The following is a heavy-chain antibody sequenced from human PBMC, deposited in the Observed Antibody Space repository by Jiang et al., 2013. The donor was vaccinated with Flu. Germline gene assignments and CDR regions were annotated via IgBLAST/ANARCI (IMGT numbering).Heavy chain of an antibody. CDR2: IIPILGIA. Sequence: SGAEVKKPGSSVKVSCKASGGTFSSYAISWVRQAPGQGLEWMGRIIPILGIANYAQKFQGRVTITADKSTSTAYMELSSLRSEDTAVYYCARDSTWIQLWSDFDYWGQGTLVTVSS. CDR1: GGTFSSYA. D-gene: IGHD5-18*01. J-gene: IGHJ4*02. CDR3: ARDSTWIQLWSDFDY. V-gene: IGHV1-69*04.